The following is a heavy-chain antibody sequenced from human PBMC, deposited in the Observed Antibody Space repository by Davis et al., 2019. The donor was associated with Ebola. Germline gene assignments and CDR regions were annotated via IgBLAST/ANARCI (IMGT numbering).Heavy chain of an antibody. CDR1: GFTFSSYA. D-gene: IGHD2-15*01. CDR2: ISYDGSNK. J-gene: IGHJ5*02. V-gene: IGHV3-30*04. Sequence: GGSLRLSCAASGFTFSSYAMHWVRQPPGKGLEWVAVISYDGSNKFYADSVKGRFTISRDNSKNTLYLQMNSLRTEDTAVYYCARAPSCSGASCYSEWFDPWGQGTLVIVSS. CDR3: ARAPSCSGASCYSEWFDP.